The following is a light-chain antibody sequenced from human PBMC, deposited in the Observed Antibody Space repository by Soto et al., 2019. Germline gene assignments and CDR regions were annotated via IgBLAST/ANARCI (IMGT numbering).Light chain of an antibody. CDR1: SSDLGSYNL. CDR3: CSYAGSTTLYV. V-gene: IGLV2-23*01. CDR2: EGS. J-gene: IGLJ1*01. Sequence: QSALTQPASVSGSPGQSITISCTGTSSDLGSYNLVSWYQQHPDKAPKLMIYEGSQRPXXXXXXXSGSKSGNTASLTISGXXXXXXXXXXXCSYAGSTTLYVFGTGTKVTVL.